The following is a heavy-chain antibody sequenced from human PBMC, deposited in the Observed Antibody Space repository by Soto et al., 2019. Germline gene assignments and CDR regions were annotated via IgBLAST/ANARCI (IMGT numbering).Heavy chain of an antibody. D-gene: IGHD3-10*01. V-gene: IGHV4-4*02. Sequence: QVKLQESGPGLATPSGTLSLTCAVSGVSISSGNWWTWVRQSPQRGLEYIGEIFHDGTANYYPSFERRVAISVDTSKNQFSLKLTSVTAADTAIYFCSIRVYDTRLNYMYFDFWGQGTLVTVSS. J-gene: IGHJ4*02. CDR2: IFHDGTA. CDR1: GVSISSGNW. CDR3: SIRVYDTRLNYMYFDF.